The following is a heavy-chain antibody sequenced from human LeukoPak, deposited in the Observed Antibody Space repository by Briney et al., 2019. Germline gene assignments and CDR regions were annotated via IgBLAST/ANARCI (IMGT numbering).Heavy chain of an antibody. Sequence: PGASLRLSCAASGFTFSSYAMSWVRRAPGKGLEWVSAISGSGGSTYYADSVKGRFTISRDNSKNTLYLQMNSLRAEDTAVYYCAKEGVVPAAISDYYYYYGMDVWGQGTTVTVSS. CDR1: GFTFSSYA. V-gene: IGHV3-23*01. J-gene: IGHJ6*02. CDR3: AKEGVVPAAISDYYYYYGMDV. D-gene: IGHD2-2*02. CDR2: ISGSGGST.